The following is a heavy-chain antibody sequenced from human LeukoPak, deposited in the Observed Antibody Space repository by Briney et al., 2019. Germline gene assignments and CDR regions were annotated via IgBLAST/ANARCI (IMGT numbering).Heavy chain of an antibody. CDR3: ARSERYYYGSSGYYAFDY. J-gene: IGHJ4*02. CDR1: GFTFSSYW. CDR2: INSDGSTT. D-gene: IGHD3-22*01. V-gene: IGHV3-74*01. Sequence: GGSLRLSCAASGFTFSSYWMHWVRQAPGKGLVWVSRINSDGSTTTYADSVKGRFTISRDNAKNTLYLQMNSLRAEDTAVYFCARSERYYYGSSGYYAFDYWGQGTLVTVSS.